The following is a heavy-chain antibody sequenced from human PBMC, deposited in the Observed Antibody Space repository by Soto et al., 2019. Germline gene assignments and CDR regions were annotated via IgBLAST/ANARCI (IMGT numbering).Heavy chain of an antibody. J-gene: IGHJ4*02. V-gene: IGHV5-51*01. CDR2: IYPGDSDT. CDR3: ARQVDIVGTINRFFDY. D-gene: IGHD5-12*01. CDR1: GYTFTSYW. Sequence: PGESLKISCKGSGYTFTSYWIGWVRQMPGKGLEWMGIIYPGDSDTRYSPSFQGQVTISVDKSVSTAYLQWSSLKASDTAMYYCARQVDIVGTINRFFDYWGQGTLVTVSS.